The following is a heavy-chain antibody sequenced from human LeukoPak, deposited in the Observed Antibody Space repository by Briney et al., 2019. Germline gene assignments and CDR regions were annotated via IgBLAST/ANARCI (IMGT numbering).Heavy chain of an antibody. CDR3: ARGGSSW. J-gene: IGHJ4*02. CDR2: IYYSGNT. D-gene: IGHD6-13*01. Sequence: PSETLSLTCTVSGYSISSGYYWGWIRLPPGKGLEWIGSIYYSGNTYYNPSLKSRVTISVDTSKNQFSLKLSSVTAADTAVYYCARGGSSWWGQGTLVTVSS. CDR1: GYSISSGYY. V-gene: IGHV4-38-2*02.